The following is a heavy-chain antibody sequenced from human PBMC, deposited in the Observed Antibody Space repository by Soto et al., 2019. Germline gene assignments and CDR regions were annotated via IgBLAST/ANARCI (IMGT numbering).Heavy chain of an antibody. J-gene: IGHJ4*02. CDR3: AGSGAVPGAHIEY. Sequence: SETLSLTCSVSGGSLSGSYWSWIRQSPGKGLEWLGYVYYTGSTNYSPSLRSRVSISVDTSKNEFSLRLSSVTAADTAVYFCAGSGAVPGAHIEYWGPGTQVTVSS. V-gene: IGHV4-59*01. CDR2: VYYTGST. D-gene: IGHD3-3*01. CDR1: GGSLSGSY.